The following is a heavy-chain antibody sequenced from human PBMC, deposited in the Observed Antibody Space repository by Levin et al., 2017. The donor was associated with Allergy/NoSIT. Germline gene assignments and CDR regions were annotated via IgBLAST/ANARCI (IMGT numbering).Heavy chain of an antibody. CDR2: IYYSGST. J-gene: IGHJ6*02. Sequence: SETLSLTCTVSGGSVSSGSYYWSWIRQPPGKGLEWIGYIYYSGSTNYNPSLKSRVTISVDTSRNQFSLKLSSVTAADTAVYYCARDEVLGYYYYGMDVWGQGTTVTVSS. CDR1: GGSVSSGSYY. CDR3: ARDEVLGYYYYGMDV. V-gene: IGHV4-61*01. D-gene: IGHD3-16*01.